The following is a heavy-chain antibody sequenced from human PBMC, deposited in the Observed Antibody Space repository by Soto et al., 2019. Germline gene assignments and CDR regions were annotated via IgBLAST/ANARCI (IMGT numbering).Heavy chain of an antibody. V-gene: IGHV4-59*01. CDR1: VGSISSYY. J-gene: IGHJ4*02. CDR3: ARSHSFDGSIYHYYFDF. CDR2: IYASGAT. Sequence: PSETLSVTCIISVGSISSYYWSWIRQPPGVTLEWIGYIYASGATTYNPSLESRVTMSVDMPNNEFSLELTSLTAADTAVYYCARSHSFDGSIYHYYFDFWGQGTMVTVSS. D-gene: IGHD3-10*01.